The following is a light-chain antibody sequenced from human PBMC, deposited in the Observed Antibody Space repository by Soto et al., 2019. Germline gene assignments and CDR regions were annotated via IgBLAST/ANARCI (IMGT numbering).Light chain of an antibody. CDR2: DSS. Sequence: EMVLTQSPATLSLSPGDRATLSCRASQSVGRYLAWYQQRPGQAPRLLIYDSSNRVTGIPARFSGNGSGRDFTLPISSLEPEDVAVYYCQYHTDWPPYTFGQGTTLEI. J-gene: IGKJ2*01. CDR3: QYHTDWPPYT. CDR1: QSVGRY. V-gene: IGKV3-11*02.